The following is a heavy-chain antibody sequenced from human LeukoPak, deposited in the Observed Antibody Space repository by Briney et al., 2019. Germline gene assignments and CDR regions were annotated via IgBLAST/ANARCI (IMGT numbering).Heavy chain of an antibody. CDR2: IFPHDSDT. J-gene: IGHJ6*02. CDR1: GYSFTDYW. CDR3: ARPGLAGFLDGMCLTSFHHYGMDV. D-gene: IGHD1-14*01. V-gene: IGHV5-51*01. Sequence: GESLQISCNGSGYSFTDYWIGWVRQMPGKGLEWMGIIFPHDSDTKYSPSFQGQVTISVDKSIATAYLQWSSLQASDSAMYYCARPGLAGFLDGMCLTSFHHYGMDVWGQGTTVTVSS.